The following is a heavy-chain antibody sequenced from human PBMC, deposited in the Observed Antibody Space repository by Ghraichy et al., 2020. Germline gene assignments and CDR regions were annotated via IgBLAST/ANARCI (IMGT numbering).Heavy chain of an antibody. CDR3: ARSVVWYWGARGGYFDY. Sequence: SETLSLTCAVYGGSFSGYYWSWIRQPPGKGLEWIGEINHSGSTNYNPSLKSRVTISVDTSKNQFSLKLSSVTAADTAVYYCARSVVWYWGARGGYFDYWGQGTLVTVSS. D-gene: IGHD2-8*02. V-gene: IGHV4-34*01. CDR1: GGSFSGYY. J-gene: IGHJ4*02. CDR2: INHSGST.